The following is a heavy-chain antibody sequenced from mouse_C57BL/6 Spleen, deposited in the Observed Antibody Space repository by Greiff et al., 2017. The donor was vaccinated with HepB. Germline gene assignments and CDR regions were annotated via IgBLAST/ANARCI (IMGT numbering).Heavy chain of an antibody. CDR1: GYAFSSYW. V-gene: IGHV1-80*01. J-gene: IGHJ4*01. CDR3: ARGGGYDGTRYAMDY. D-gene: IGHD2-2*01. Sequence: VQLVESGAELVKPGASVKISCKASGYAFSSYWMNWVKQRPGKGLEWIGQIYPGDGDTNYNGKFKGKATLTADKSSSTAYIQLSSLTSEDSAVYFCARGGGYDGTRYAMDYWGQGTSVTVSS. CDR2: IYPGDGDT.